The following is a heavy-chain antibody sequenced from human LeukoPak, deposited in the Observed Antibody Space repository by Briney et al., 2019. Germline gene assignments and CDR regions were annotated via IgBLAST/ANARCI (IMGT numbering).Heavy chain of an antibody. D-gene: IGHD6-13*01. J-gene: IGHJ4*02. V-gene: IGHV3-30*02. CDR3: ARSTSSWFYVDF. CDR2: IRYDGSNK. Sequence: GGSLRLSCAASGFTISNNGMHWVRQAPGKGQEWVAFIRYDGSNKYYADSVKSRFTISRDNSKNTLYLQMNSLRPEDAAVYYCARSTSSWFYVDFWGQGTLVTVSS. CDR1: GFTISNNG.